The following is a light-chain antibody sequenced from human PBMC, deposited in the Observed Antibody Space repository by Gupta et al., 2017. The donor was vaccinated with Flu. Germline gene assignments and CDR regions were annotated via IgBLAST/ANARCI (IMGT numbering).Light chain of an antibody. CDR3: SSYTSSSWV. CDR1: SSDVGGYNY. Sequence: QSALTQPASVSGSPGQSITISCTGTSSDVGGYNYVPWYQQHPGKAPKLMIYEVSNRPSGVSNRFSGSKSGNTASLTIAGLQAEVEADYYCSSYTSSSWVFGGGTKLTVL. J-gene: IGLJ3*02. V-gene: IGLV2-14*01. CDR2: EVS.